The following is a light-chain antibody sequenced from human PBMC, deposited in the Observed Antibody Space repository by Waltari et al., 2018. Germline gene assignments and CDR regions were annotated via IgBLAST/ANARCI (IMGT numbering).Light chain of an antibody. J-gene: IGKJ2*03. CDR2: AAS. Sequence: TVMTQSPATLSLSPGETATLSCRASQSVKVNLGWYQQQVGQTPRLLIYAASSRTTGIPGSVSVSGSRTDFTHTISSLQSEDIAVYYCQQYDEWSFSFGQGTKV. CDR1: QSVKVN. CDR3: QQYDEWSFS. V-gene: IGKV3-15*01.